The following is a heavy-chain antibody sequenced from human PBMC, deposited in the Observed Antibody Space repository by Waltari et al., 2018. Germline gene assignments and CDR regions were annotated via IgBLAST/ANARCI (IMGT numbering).Heavy chain of an antibody. CDR2: VDPEDGET. Sequence: EVQLVQSGAEVKKPGATVKITCKVYGYPFTDYSLHWVQQAPGKGLDWMGLVDPEDGETIYAEKFQGRVTITADTSTDTAYMELSSLRSEDTAVYYCATTLCNGDCYTPFQHWGQGTLVTVSS. CDR3: ATTLCNGDCYTPFQH. V-gene: IGHV1-69-2*01. J-gene: IGHJ1*01. D-gene: IGHD2-8*01. CDR1: GYPFTDYS.